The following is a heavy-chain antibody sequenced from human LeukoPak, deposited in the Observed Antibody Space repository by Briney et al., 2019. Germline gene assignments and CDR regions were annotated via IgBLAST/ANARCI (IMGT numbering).Heavy chain of an antibody. J-gene: IGHJ3*02. V-gene: IGHV1-3*03. D-gene: IGHD6-19*01. Sequence: ASVTLSCKASGYTFTTYAMHWVRQAPGQRLEWMGRINTGNGDTKYSQDFQDRFTIARDTSANTVYMELSSLRSEDMAVYYCARAGGGSGWYESFAFDIWGHGTLVTVSS. CDR3: ARAGGGSGWYESFAFDI. CDR1: GYTFTTYA. CDR2: INTGNGDT.